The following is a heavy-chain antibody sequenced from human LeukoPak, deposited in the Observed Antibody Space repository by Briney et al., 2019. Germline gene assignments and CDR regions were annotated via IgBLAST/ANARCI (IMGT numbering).Heavy chain of an antibody. D-gene: IGHD3-16*02. J-gene: IGHJ4*02. CDR2: IIPILGIA. CDR3: ATYTFGGVIVKAY. CDR1: GGTFSSYA. V-gene: IGHV1-69*04. Sequence: ASVKVSCKASGGTFSSYAISWVRQAPGQGLEWMGRIIPILGIANYAQKFQGRVTITADKSTSTAYTELSSLRSEDTAVYYCATYTFGGVIVKAYWGQGTLVTVSS.